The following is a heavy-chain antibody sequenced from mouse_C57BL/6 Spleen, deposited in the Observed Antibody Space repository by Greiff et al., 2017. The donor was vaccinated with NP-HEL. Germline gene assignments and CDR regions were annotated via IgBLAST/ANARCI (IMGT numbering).Heavy chain of an antibody. CDR3: THGSSSSWFAY. CDR2: IDPEDGDT. V-gene: IGHV14-1*01. CDR1: GFNIKDYY. J-gene: IGHJ3*01. D-gene: IGHD1-1*01. Sequence: VQLQQSGAELVRPGASVKLSCTASGFNIKDYYMHWVKQRPEQGLEWIGRIDPEDGDTEYAPKFQGKATMTADTSSNTAYLQLSSLTSEDTAVYYCTHGSSSSWFAYWGQGTLVTVSA.